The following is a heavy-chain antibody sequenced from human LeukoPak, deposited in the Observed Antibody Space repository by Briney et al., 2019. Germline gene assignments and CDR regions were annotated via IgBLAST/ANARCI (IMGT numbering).Heavy chain of an antibody. CDR3: ARLYSSSWYDY. CDR2: INHSGST. D-gene: IGHD6-13*01. V-gene: IGHV4-34*01. J-gene: IGHJ4*02. Sequence: SETLSLTCAVYGGSFSGYYWSWIRQPPGKGLEWIGEINHSGSTNYNPSLKSRVTISVDTSKNQFSLKLSSVTAADTAVYYCARLYSSSWYDYWGQGTLVTVSS. CDR1: GGSFSGYY.